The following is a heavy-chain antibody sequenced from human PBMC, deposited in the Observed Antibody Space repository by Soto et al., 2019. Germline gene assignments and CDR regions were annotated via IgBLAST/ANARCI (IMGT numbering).Heavy chain of an antibody. CDR3: ARVGYSYGLRPAGRPSGYGMDV. J-gene: IGHJ6*02. CDR1: GFTFSSYA. Sequence: GGSLRLSCAASGFTFSSYAMHWVRQAPGKGLEWVAVISYDGSNKYYADSVKGRFTMSRDNSKNTLYLQMNSLRVEVTAVYYGARVGYSYGLRPAGRPSGYGMDVWGQGTTVTVSS. V-gene: IGHV3-30-3*01. D-gene: IGHD5-18*01. CDR2: ISYDGSNK.